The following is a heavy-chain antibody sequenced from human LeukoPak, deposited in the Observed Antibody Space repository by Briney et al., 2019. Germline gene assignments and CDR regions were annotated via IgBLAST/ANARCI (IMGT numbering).Heavy chain of an antibody. V-gene: IGHV4-34*01. J-gene: IGHJ4*02. D-gene: IGHD6-13*01. CDR3: ARDRQQLRD. CDR1: GGSFSGYY. CDR2: INHSGST. Sequence: SETLSLTCAVYGGSFSGYYWSWIRQPPGKGLEWIGEINHSGSTNYNPSLKSRVTISVDTSKNQFSLKLSSVTAADTAVYYCARDRQQLRDWGQGTLVTVSS.